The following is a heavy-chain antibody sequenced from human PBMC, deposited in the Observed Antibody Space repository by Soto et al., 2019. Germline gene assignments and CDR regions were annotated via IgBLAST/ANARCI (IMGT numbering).Heavy chain of an antibody. CDR2: IYYSGST. J-gene: IGHJ4*02. V-gene: IGHV4-59*01. CDR1: GGSISSYS. Sequence: XASLSLTCTVCGGSISSYSWSGIRQPPGKGLEWIGYIYYSGSTNYNPSLKSRVTISVDTSKNQFSLKLSSVTAADPAVYYCATSPYYSNFDYWGQRTLVTVSS. D-gene: IGHD4-4*01. CDR3: ATSPYYSNFDY.